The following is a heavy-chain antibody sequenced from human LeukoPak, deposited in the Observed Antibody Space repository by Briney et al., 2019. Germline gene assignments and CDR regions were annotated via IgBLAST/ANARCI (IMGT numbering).Heavy chain of an antibody. J-gene: IGHJ4*02. CDR1: GGTFSSYA. Sequence: ASVKVSCKASGGTFSSYAISWVRQAPGQGLEWMGIINPSGGSTSYAQKFQGRVTMTRDTSTSTVYMELSSLRSEDTAVYYCARVGPPYDSSGYPDYWGQGTLVTVSS. CDR3: ARVGPPYDSSGYPDY. D-gene: IGHD3-22*01. CDR2: INPSGGST. V-gene: IGHV1-46*01.